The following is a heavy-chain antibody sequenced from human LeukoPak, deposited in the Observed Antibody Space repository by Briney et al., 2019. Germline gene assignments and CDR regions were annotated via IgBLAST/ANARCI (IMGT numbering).Heavy chain of an antibody. Sequence: GGSLRLSCAASGFTVSSNYMSWVRQAPGKGLEWVSVIYSGGNTYYADSVKGRFTISRDNSKNTLYLQMNSLRAEDTAVYYCARSDYDFWSGYSSFDYWGQGTLVTVSS. CDR1: GFTVSSNY. CDR2: IYSGGNT. D-gene: IGHD3-3*01. V-gene: IGHV3-66*01. J-gene: IGHJ4*02. CDR3: ARSDYDFWSGYSSFDY.